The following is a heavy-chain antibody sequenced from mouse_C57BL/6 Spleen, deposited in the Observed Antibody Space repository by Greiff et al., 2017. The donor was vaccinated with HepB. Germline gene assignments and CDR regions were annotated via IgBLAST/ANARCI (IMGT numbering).Heavy chain of an antibody. Sequence: QVQLQQPGAELVMPGASVKLSCKASGYTFTSYWMHWVKQRPGQGLEWIGEIDPSDSYTNYNQKFKGKSTLTVDKSSSTAYMQLSSLTSEDSAVYYCASVGSRPFAYWGQGTLVTVSA. J-gene: IGHJ3*01. CDR2: IDPSDSYT. CDR3: ASVGSRPFAY. CDR1: GYTFTSYW. D-gene: IGHD1-1*01. V-gene: IGHV1-69*01.